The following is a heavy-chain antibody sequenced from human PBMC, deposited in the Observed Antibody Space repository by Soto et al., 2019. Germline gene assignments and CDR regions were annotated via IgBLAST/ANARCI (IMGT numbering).Heavy chain of an antibody. J-gene: IGHJ4*02. D-gene: IGHD5-18*01. CDR3: ARDGYGYAGYFDY. CDR2: IYLSGST. CDR1: GGSISSGGYS. Sequence: QLQLQESGSGLVKPSQTLSLTCAVSGGSISSGGYSWSWIRQPPGKGLEWIGYIYLSGSTYNNPYLKSRVTISVDRSKNQLSLKLSSVTDSDTALYYCARDGYGYAGYFDYWGQGTLVSGSS. V-gene: IGHV4-30-2*01.